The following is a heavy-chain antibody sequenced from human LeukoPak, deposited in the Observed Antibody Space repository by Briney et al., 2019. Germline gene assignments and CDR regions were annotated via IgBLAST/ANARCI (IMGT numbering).Heavy chain of an antibody. J-gene: IGHJ4*02. CDR2: ISKDRSEK. CDR3: RKGGVPTAMVDY. CDR1: GFTFSTYG. D-gene: IGHD2-2*01. Sequence: QSGGPLRLSCVVSGFTFSTYGMHGVRQAPGRGREGLEVISKDRSEKYYANSAKARSTISRQNPNKTPSMQMNSRRIEDTAVYYCRKGGVPTAMVDYWGQGILVTVSS. V-gene: IGHV3-30*18.